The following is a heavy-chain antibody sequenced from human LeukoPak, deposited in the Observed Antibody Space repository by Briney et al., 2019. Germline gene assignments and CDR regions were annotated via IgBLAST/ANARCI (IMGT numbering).Heavy chain of an antibody. CDR3: ARSNYDYVWGTYYFDY. J-gene: IGHJ4*02. V-gene: IGHV3-48*03. D-gene: IGHD3-16*01. Sequence: GGSLRLSCAASGFTFSSYEMNWVRQAPGKGLEWVSYISSSGSTIHYADSVKGRFTISRDNAKNSLYLQMNSLRAEDTAVYYYARSNYDYVWGTYYFDYWGQGTLVTVSS. CDR2: ISSSGSTI. CDR1: GFTFSSYE.